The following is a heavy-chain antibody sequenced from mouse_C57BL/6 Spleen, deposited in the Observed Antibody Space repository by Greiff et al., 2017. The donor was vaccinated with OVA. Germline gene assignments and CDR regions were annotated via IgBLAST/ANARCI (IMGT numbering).Heavy chain of an antibody. CDR3: ARGSTAFDY. J-gene: IGHJ2*01. D-gene: IGHD5-1*01. V-gene: IGHV3-6*01. Sequence: EVQLQQSGPGLVKPSQSLSLTCSVTGYSITSGYYWNWIRQFPGNKLEWMGYISYDGSNNYNPSLKNRISITRDTSKNQFFLKLNSVTTEDTATDYSARGSTAFDYWGQGTTLTVSS. CDR2: ISYDGSN. CDR1: GYSITSGYY.